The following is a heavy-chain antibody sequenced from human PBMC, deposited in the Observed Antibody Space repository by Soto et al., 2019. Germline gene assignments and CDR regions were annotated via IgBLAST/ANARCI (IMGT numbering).Heavy chain of an antibody. Sequence: GGSLRLSCAASGFIFSPYVIHWVRQAPGKGLEWVALIRNDGSDKYYAESVTGRFTISRDNSKNTVYLQMNSLRAEDTALYFCARAPRMAPFDIWGQGTMVTVSS. CDR2: IRNDGSDK. CDR3: ARAPRMAPFDI. CDR1: GFIFSPYV. J-gene: IGHJ3*02. V-gene: IGHV3-33*01.